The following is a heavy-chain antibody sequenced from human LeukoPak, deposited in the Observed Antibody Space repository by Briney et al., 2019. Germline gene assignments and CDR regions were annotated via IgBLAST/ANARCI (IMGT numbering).Heavy chain of an antibody. V-gene: IGHV3-23*01. Sequence: HPGGSLRLSCAASGFTFSSYAMSWVRQAPEKGLEWVSTVSGSGGGTYYADSVKGRFTISRDDSKNTLYLQMNSLRAEDTAVYYCAKVNRMIYTFDAFDVWGQGTVVTVSS. D-gene: IGHD3/OR15-3a*01. CDR2: VSGSGGGT. CDR3: AKVNRMIYTFDAFDV. CDR1: GFTFSSYA. J-gene: IGHJ3*01.